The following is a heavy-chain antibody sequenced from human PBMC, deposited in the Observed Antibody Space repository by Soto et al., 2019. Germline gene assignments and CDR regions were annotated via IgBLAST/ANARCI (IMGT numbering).Heavy chain of an antibody. J-gene: IGHJ4*02. CDR1: GFSFSSYA. D-gene: IGHD3-10*01. V-gene: IGHV3-23*01. CDR3: ANDDPEPPGVY. CDR2: ISGSGGDT. Sequence: EVQLLESGGGLVQPGGSLRLSCAASGFSFSSYAMSWVRQAPGKGLEWVSSISGSGGDTNYADSVKGRFTISRDTSKNTLYLQMNSLRAEDTAVYYCANDDPEPPGVYWGQGTLVTVSS.